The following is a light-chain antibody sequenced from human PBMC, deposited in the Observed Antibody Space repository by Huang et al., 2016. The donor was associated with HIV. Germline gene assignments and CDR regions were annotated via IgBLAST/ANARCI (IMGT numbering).Light chain of an antibody. CDR2: GTS. CDR3: QQYGSSYT. J-gene: IGKJ2*01. V-gene: IGKV3-20*01. CDR1: QRVSSSY. Sequence: EIVLTQSPGTLSLSPGERDTLSCRASQRVSSSYLAWYRHRPGQCARLVIYGTSNRATGIPDRFSGSGSGTDFTLTISRLEPEDFAVYYCQQYGSSYTFGQGTKLEIK.